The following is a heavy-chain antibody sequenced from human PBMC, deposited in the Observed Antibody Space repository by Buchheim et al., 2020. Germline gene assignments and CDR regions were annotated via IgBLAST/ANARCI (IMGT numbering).Heavy chain of an antibody. J-gene: IGHJ4*02. V-gene: IGHV3-23*01. CDR2: ITIGGDT. CDR3: ANLQLPSN. CDR1: GFTFSKHD. Sequence: EVQLLESGGGLVQPGGSLRLSCVASGFTFSKHDMNWVRQAPGKGPQWVSGITIGGDTYYADSVKGRVTISSDNSKDTLYLQMNSLRAEDTAIYYCANLQLPSNWGQGTL. D-gene: IGHD1-1*01.